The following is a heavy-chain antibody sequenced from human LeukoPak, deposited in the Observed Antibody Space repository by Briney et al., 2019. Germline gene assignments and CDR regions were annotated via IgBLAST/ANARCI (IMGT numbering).Heavy chain of an antibody. CDR3: AREASVRGVTEYFDY. CDR1: GFTFSSYA. D-gene: IGHD3-10*01. V-gene: IGHV3-30-3*01. Sequence: PGRSLRLSCAASGFTFSSYAMHWVRQAPGKGLEWVAVISYDGSNKYYADSVKGRFTISRDNSKNTLYLQMNSLRAEDTAVYYCAREASVRGVTEYFDYWGQGTLVTVSS. CDR2: ISYDGSNK. J-gene: IGHJ4*02.